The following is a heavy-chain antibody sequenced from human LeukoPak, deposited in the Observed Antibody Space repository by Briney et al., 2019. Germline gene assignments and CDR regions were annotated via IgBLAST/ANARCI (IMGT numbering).Heavy chain of an antibody. Sequence: ASVKVSCEASGYTFTSYYMHWVRQAPGQGLEWMGIINPSGGSTSYAQKFQGRVTMTRDTSTSTVYMELSSLRSEDTAVYYCASGVYAVAATYYYGMDVWGQGTTVTVSS. CDR1: GYTFTSYY. CDR3: ASGVYAVAATYYYGMDV. V-gene: IGHV1-46*01. D-gene: IGHD6-19*01. J-gene: IGHJ6*02. CDR2: INPSGGST.